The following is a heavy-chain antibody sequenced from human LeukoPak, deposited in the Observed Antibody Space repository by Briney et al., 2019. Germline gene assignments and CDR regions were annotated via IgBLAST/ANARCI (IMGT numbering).Heavy chain of an antibody. J-gene: IGHJ4*02. V-gene: IGHV3-11*04. D-gene: IGHD1-26*01. CDR1: GFSFSNYF. Sequence: GGSLRLSCEASGFSFSNYFISWIRQAPGKGLEWVGYITNGGRSTNYADAVKGRFTISRDNAKKSVYLEMTDLRAEDNAVYNCAREASGNYHVFDSWGQGTLVTVSS. CDR3: AREASGNYHVFDS. CDR2: ITNGGRST.